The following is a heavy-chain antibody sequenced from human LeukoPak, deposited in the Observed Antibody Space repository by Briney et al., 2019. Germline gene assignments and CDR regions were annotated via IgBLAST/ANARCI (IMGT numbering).Heavy chain of an antibody. J-gene: IGHJ5*02. D-gene: IGHD1-26*01. Sequence: ASVKVSCKASGYTFTSYDINWVRQATGQGLEWMGWMNPNSGDTGYAQKFQGRVTITRNTSISTAYMELSSLRSEDTAVYYCARSSIVGATLGWFDPWGQGTLVTVSS. CDR1: GYTFTSYD. CDR2: MNPNSGDT. V-gene: IGHV1-8*03. CDR3: ARSSIVGATLGWFDP.